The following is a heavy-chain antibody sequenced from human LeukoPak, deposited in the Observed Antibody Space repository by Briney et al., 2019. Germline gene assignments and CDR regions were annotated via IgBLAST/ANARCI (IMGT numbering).Heavy chain of an antibody. CDR2: IRPDGSST. CDR1: GFSSSDFG. D-gene: IGHD4-11*01. J-gene: IGHJ4*02. CDR3: AKDRDDYGNDC. V-gene: IGHV3-30*02. Sequence: PGGSLRLSCAASGFSSSDFGMHWIRQAPGKGLEWVTLIRPDGSSTYYADSVKGRFTISRDTSKNTLYLQMNSLRVEDTAVYYCAKDRDDYGNDCWGQGILVTVST.